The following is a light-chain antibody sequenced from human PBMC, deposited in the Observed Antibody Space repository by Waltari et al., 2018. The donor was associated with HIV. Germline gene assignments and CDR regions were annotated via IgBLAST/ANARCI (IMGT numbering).Light chain of an antibody. V-gene: IGLV2-23*02. CDR2: EVS. J-gene: IGLJ3*02. Sequence: QSALTQPASVSGSPGQSITISCLGTSSDVGSYDIVSWSQQHPGKAPKVIIYEVSQRPSWVSNRVSGSKSGNTAFLTIFGLQAEDEADYYCCSYTTTSASVFGGGTKLTVL. CDR3: CSYTTTSASV. CDR1: SSDVGSYDI.